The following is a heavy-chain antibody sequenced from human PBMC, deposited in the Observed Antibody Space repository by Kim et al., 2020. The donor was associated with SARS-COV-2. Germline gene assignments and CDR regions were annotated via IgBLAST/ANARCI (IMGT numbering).Heavy chain of an antibody. CDR1: GFTFSSYW. D-gene: IGHD3-3*01. Sequence: GGSLRLSCAASGFTFSSYWMSWVRQAPGKGLEWVANIKQDGSEKYYVDSVKGRFTISRDNAKNSLYLQMNSLRAEDTAVYYCARAPAIFGVVAYYYYGMEVWRQGTTVTVSS. CDR2: IKQDGSEK. V-gene: IGHV3-7*01. J-gene: IGHJ6*02. CDR3: ARAPAIFGVVAYYYYGMEV.